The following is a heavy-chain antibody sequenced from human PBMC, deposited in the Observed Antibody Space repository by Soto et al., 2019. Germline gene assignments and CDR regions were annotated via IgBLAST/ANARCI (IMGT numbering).Heavy chain of an antibody. CDR1: GFTFSSYS. D-gene: IGHD1-20*01. CDR3: ARDMGRGYDWNDEGGALYY. V-gene: IGHV3-21*01. Sequence: PXGSLILSCAASGFTFSSYSMNWVRQAPGKGLEWVSSISSSSSYIYYADSVKGRFTISRDNAKNSLYLQMNSLRAEDTAVYFCARDMGRGYDWNDEGGALYYWGQGTLVTVSS. CDR2: ISSSSSYI. J-gene: IGHJ4*02.